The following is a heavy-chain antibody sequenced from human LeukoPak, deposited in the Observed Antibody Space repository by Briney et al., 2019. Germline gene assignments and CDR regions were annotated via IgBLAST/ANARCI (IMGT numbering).Heavy chain of an antibody. D-gene: IGHD6-19*01. V-gene: IGHV3-30-3*01. Sequence: GGSLRLSCAASGFTFSSYAMHWVRQAPGKGLEWVAVISYDGSNKYYADSVKGRFTISRDNSKNTLYLQMNSLRAEDTAVYYCAKEYSSGWFDEGPTDYWGQGTLVTVSS. CDR3: AKEYSSGWFDEGPTDY. CDR2: ISYDGSNK. CDR1: GFTFSSYA. J-gene: IGHJ4*02.